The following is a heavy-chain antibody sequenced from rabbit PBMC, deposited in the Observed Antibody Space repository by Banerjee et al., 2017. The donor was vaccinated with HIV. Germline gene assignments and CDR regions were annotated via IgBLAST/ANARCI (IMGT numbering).Heavy chain of an antibody. CDR2: IRTSTDVA. V-gene: IGHV1S45*01. CDR1: GFDFSSGYD. Sequence: QEQLVESGGGLVKPEGSLTLTCKASGFDFSSGYDMCWVRQAPGKGLEWIGCIRTSTDVAYYATWAKGRFTFSKTSSTTVTLQMTSLTAVDTATYFCARSASSFSSYGMDLWGPGTLVTVS. CDR3: ARSASSFSSYGMDL. J-gene: IGHJ6*01. D-gene: IGHD1-1*01.